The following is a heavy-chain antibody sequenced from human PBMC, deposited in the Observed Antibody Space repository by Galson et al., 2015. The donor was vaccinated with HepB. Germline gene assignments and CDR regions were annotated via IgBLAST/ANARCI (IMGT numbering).Heavy chain of an antibody. CDR1: GYTFTSYA. Sequence: SVKVSCKASGYTFTSYAMNWVRQAPGQGLEWMGWINTNTGNPTYAQGFTGRFVFSLDTSVSTAYLQISSLKAEDTAVYYCARTARLLWFGASWFDPWGQGTLVTVSS. CDR2: INTNTGNP. V-gene: IGHV7-4-1*02. J-gene: IGHJ5*02. CDR3: ARTARLLWFGASWFDP. D-gene: IGHD3-10*01.